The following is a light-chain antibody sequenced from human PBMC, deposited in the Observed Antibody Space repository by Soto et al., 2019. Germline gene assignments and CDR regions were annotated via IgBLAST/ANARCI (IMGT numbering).Light chain of an antibody. J-gene: IGKJ4*01. CDR2: DAS. Sequence: DIQMTQSPSSLSASIGDRVTITCQASQDMSNYLNWYQQKPGKAPKLLIYDASNLKTGVPSRFSGSGSGTDFTFTISSLQPEDIATYYCQQYDNLPLTFGGGTKVDLK. V-gene: IGKV1-33*01. CDR3: QQYDNLPLT. CDR1: QDMSNY.